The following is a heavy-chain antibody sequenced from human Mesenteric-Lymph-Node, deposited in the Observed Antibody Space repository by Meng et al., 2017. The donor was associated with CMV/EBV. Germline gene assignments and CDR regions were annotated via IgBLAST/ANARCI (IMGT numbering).Heavy chain of an antibody. CDR2: IYYRGST. CDR1: RGSFSNYY. D-gene: IGHD1-14*01. Sequence: SETLSLTCADYRGSFSNYYWDWIRQTPGKGLEWIGYIYYRGSTNYNSSLKSRLTISVDTSKNQFSLKLSSVTAADTAVYYCARGLFSERQFDPWGQGTLVTVSS. CDR3: ARGLFSERQFDP. J-gene: IGHJ5*02. V-gene: IGHV4-59*12.